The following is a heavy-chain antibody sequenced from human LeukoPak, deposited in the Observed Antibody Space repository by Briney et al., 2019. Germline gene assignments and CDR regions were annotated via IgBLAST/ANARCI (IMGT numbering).Heavy chain of an antibody. CDR2: ISYDGSNK. D-gene: IGHD2-15*01. CDR3: ARDLVVVVVAAIGDYYYYGMDV. J-gene: IGHJ6*02. CDR1: GFTFSSYA. V-gene: IGHV3-30-3*01. Sequence: PGRSLRLSCAASGFTFSSYAMHWVRQAPGKGLEWVAVISYDGSNKYYADSVKGRFTISRDNSKNTLYLQMNSLRAEDTAVYYCARDLVVVVVAAIGDYYYYGMDVWGQGTTVTVSS.